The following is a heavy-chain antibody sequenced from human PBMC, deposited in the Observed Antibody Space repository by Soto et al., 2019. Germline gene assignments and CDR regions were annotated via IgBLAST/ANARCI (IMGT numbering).Heavy chain of an antibody. CDR1: GFTFDDYT. CDR2: ISWDGGST. D-gene: IGHD2-21*02. CDR3: AKDIGDAGYYFDY. V-gene: IGHV3-43*01. J-gene: IGHJ4*02. Sequence: EVQLVESGGVVVQPGGSLRLSCAASGFTFDDYTMHWVRQAPGKGLEWVSLISWDGGSTYYADSVKGRFTISRDNSKNSLYLQMNSLRTEDTALYYCAKDIGDAGYYFDYWGQGTLVTVSS.